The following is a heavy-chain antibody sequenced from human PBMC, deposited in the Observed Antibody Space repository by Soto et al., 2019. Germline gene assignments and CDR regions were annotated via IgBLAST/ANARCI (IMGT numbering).Heavy chain of an antibody. CDR3: TRDTYLGDHQH. D-gene: IGHD3-16*01. J-gene: IGHJ4*02. CDR2: ISAYSGKT. Sequence: QVQLVKSGGEVKKPGASVKVSCKTSGYTFTTYGISWVRQAPGQGLEWVGRISAYSGKTHYAQKFQGKVTMTTDTATNTAYLELRSLRSDDPAVYYCTRDTYLGDHQHWGQGTLVTVS. CDR1: GYTFTTYG. V-gene: IGHV1-18*01.